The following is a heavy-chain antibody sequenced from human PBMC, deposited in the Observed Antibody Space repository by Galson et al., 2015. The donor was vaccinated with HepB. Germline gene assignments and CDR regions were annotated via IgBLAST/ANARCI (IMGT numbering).Heavy chain of an antibody. D-gene: IGHD2-2*01. Sequence: SLRLSCAASGFTFSSYAMSWVRQAPGKGLEWVSAISGSGGSTYYADSVKGRFTISRDNSKNTLYLQMNSLRAEDTAVYYCAKDRDIVVVPAAGWGPDYWGQGTLVTVSS. CDR2: ISGSGGST. CDR3: AKDRDIVVVPAAGWGPDY. V-gene: IGHV3-23*01. J-gene: IGHJ4*02. CDR1: GFTFSSYA.